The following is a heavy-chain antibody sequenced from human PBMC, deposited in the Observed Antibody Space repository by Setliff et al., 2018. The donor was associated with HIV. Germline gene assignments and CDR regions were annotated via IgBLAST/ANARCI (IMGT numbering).Heavy chain of an antibody. D-gene: IGHD2-8*01. Sequence: PGESLKISCKGSGYSFASDWIGWVRQMPGKGLEWMGIIYPIDSDTKYSPSFWGRVTISVDKSLNTAYLHWNSLKPADTAMYFCGRSGKSGELYAYWGQGTLVTVSS. CDR1: GYSFASDW. CDR2: IYPIDSDT. CDR3: GRSGKSGELYAY. V-gene: IGHV5-51*01. J-gene: IGHJ4*02.